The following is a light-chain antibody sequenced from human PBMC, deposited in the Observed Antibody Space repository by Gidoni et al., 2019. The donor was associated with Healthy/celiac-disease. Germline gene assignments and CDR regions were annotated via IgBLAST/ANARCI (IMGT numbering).Light chain of an antibody. CDR2: KAS. V-gene: IGKV1-5*03. J-gene: IGKJ2*04. CDR1: QSISSW. CDR3: QQYNSYSMCS. Sequence: DIQMTQSPSTLSASVGDRVTITCRASQSISSWLAWYQQKPGKAPKLLIYKASSLESGVPSRFSGSGSGTEFTLTISSLQPDDFATYYCQQYNSYSMCSFGQGTKLESK.